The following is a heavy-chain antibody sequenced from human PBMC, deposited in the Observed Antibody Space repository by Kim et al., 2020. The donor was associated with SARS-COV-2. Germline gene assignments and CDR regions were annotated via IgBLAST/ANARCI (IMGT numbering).Heavy chain of an antibody. CDR1: GFTFSSYS. Sequence: GGSLRLSCAASGFTFSSYSMNWVRQAPGKGLEWVSSISSSSSYIYYADSVKGRFTISRDNAKNSLYLQMNSLRAEDTAVYYCARVGDGYNSNDAFDIWGQGTMVTVSS. CDR2: ISSSSSYI. D-gene: IGHD5-12*01. CDR3: ARVGDGYNSNDAFDI. V-gene: IGHV3-21*01. J-gene: IGHJ3*02.